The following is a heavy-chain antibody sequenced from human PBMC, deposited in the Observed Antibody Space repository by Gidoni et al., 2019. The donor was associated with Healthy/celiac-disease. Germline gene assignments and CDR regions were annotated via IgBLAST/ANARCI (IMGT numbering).Heavy chain of an antibody. CDR3: ATGRHDYSNYVPFDY. D-gene: IGHD4-4*01. J-gene: IGHJ4*02. V-gene: IGHV1-24*01. CDR1: GYTLTELS. Sequence: QVQLVQSGAEVKKTGASVKVSCMVSGYTLTELSMNWVRQAPGKGLEWMGGFDPEDGETIYAQNVQGRVTMTEDTSTDTAYMELSSLRSEDTAVYYCATGRHDYSNYVPFDYWGQGTLVTVSS. CDR2: FDPEDGET.